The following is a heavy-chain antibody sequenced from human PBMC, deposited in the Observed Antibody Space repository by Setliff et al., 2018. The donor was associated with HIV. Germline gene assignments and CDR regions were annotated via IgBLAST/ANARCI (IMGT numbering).Heavy chain of an antibody. CDR2: INPNSGGT. D-gene: IGHD3-22*01. CDR1: GYTFTGYY. CDR3: ARDPSFYDSSGYYYYYFDY. Sequence: GASVKVSCKASGYTFTGYYMHWVRQAPGQGLEWMGWINPNSGGTNYAQKFQGRVTMTRDTSISTAYMEVSRLRSDDTAVSYCARDPSFYDSSGYYYYYFDYWGQGTLVTVSS. V-gene: IGHV1-2*02. J-gene: IGHJ4*02.